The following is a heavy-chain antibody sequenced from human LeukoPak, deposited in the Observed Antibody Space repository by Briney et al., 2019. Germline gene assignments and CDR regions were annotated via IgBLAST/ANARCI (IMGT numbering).Heavy chain of an antibody. D-gene: IGHD7-27*01. CDR1: GYAFTSYY. CDR3: ARDWGLGWGALTGGKSDYYYMDV. V-gene: IGHV1-2*06. CDR2: INPNGGGT. Sequence: DSVKVSCKASGYAFTSYYMHWVRQAPGQGLEWMGRINPNGGGTNYAQKFQGRVTMTRDTSISTAYMELSRLRSDDTAVYYCARDWGLGWGALTGGKSDYYYMDVWGKGTTVTVSS. J-gene: IGHJ6*03.